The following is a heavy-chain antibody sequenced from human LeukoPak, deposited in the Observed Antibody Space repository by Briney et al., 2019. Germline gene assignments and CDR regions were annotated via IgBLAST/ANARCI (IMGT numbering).Heavy chain of an antibody. CDR2: IIPILGIA. V-gene: IGHV1-69*04. Sequence: SVRVSCKASGYTFTSYDINWVRQAPGQGLEWMGRIIPILGIANYAQKFQGRVTITADKSTSTAYMELSSLRSEDTAVYYCANEGIAAAGHWGQGTLVTVSS. D-gene: IGHD6-13*01. J-gene: IGHJ4*02. CDR1: GYTFTSYD. CDR3: ANEGIAAAGH.